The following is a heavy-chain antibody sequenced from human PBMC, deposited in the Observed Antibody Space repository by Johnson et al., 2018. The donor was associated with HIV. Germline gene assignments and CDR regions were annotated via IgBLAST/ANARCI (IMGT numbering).Heavy chain of an antibody. J-gene: IGHJ3*01. CDR2: ISFDENNK. Sequence: QVQLVESGGDVVQPGRSLRLSCAASGFTFSTYTMHWVRQAPGKGLEWVAVISFDENNKVYADSVKGRFTISRDNSKNTLFLQMNSLRAEDTAVYYCARDDTGYSSSFDAFDVWGQGTMVTVSS. CDR3: ARDDTGYSSSFDAFDV. D-gene: IGHD6-13*01. CDR1: GFTFSTYT. V-gene: IGHV3-30-3*01.